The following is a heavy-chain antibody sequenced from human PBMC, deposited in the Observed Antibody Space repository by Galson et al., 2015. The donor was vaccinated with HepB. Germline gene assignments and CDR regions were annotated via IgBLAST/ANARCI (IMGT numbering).Heavy chain of an antibody. CDR2: INTNTGNP. D-gene: IGHD3-3*01. Sequence: SVKVSCKASGYTFTSYAMNWVRQAPGQGLEWMGWINTNTGNPTYAQDFTGRFVFSLDTSVSTAYLQISSLKAEDTAVYYCARNYDFWSGYYAYYYYYYMDVWGKGTTVPVS. J-gene: IGHJ6*03. CDR3: ARNYDFWSGYYAYYYYYYMDV. CDR1: GYTFTSYA. V-gene: IGHV7-4-1*02.